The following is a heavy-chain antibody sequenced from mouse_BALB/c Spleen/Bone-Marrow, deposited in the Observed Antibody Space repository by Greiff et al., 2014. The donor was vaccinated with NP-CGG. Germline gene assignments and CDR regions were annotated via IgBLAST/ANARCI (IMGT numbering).Heavy chain of an antibody. V-gene: IGHV1-9*01. CDR1: GYRFSSFW. Sequence: VQLQQSGAEVMKSGASVKISCRATGYRFSSFWIEWIKQRPGHGLEWIGKILPGCGSTNYNEKFKGKATLSADTSSNTAYMQLSSLTSEDSAVYFCAREGAFYGNPFDFWGQGTTLTVSS. CDR2: ILPGCGST. CDR3: AREGAFYGNPFDF. J-gene: IGHJ2*01. D-gene: IGHD2-10*01.